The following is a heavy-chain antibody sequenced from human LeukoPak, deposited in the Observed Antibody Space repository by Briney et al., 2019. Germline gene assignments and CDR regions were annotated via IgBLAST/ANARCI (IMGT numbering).Heavy chain of an antibody. D-gene: IGHD6-13*01. CDR3: TCPSAAGPN. V-gene: IGHV3-30*03. CDR1: GFTFSSYG. Sequence: PGRSLRLSCAASGFTFSSYGMHWVRQAPGKGLEWVAVISYDGSNKYYADSVKGRFTISRDNAKNSLYLQMNSLRAEDTAMYYCTCPSAAGPNWGQGTLVTVSS. CDR2: ISYDGSNK. J-gene: IGHJ4*02.